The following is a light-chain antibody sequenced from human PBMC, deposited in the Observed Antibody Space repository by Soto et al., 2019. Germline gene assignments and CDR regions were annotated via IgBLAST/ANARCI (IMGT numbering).Light chain of an antibody. V-gene: IGKV1D-12*01. J-gene: IGKJ5*01. CDR2: AAS. Sequence: DIQMTQSPSSVSASVGDRVTITCRASQGISSWLSWYQQKPGKAPKLLIYAASSLQSGVPSRFSGSRSWTDFTLTIRSLQPEDFASYYCPQAHSFPITFGQGTRLDIK. CDR3: PQAHSFPIT. CDR1: QGISSW.